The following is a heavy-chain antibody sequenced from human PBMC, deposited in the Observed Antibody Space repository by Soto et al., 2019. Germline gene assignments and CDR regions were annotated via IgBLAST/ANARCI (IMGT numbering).Heavy chain of an antibody. Sequence: QVQLVQSGAEVKKPGASVKVSCKASGYTFTSYAMHWVRQAPGQRLEWMRWINAGNGNTKYSQKFQGRVTITRDTSASTAYMELSSLRSEDTAVYYCASSYSNYALIDYYYYGMDVWGQGTTVTVSS. V-gene: IGHV1-3*01. D-gene: IGHD4-4*01. CDR2: INAGNGNT. J-gene: IGHJ6*02. CDR3: ASSYSNYALIDYYYYGMDV. CDR1: GYTFTSYA.